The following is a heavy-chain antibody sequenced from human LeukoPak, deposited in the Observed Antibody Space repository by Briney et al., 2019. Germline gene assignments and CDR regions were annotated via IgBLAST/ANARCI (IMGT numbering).Heavy chain of an antibody. V-gene: IGHV3-30-3*01. Sequence: GGSLRLSCAASGFTFSSYAMHWVRQAPGKGLXXXXXXSYDGSNKYYADSVKGRFTISRDNSKNTLYLQMNSLRAEDTAVYYWARTSYQLPYYYGRAVWGQGTTATVP. CDR2: XSYDGSNK. J-gene: IGHJ6*02. D-gene: IGHD2-2*01. CDR1: GFTFSSYA. CDR3: ARTSYQLPYYYGRAV.